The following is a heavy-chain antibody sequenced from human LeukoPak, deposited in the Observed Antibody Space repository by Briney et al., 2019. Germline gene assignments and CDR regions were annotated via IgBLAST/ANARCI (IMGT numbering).Heavy chain of an antibody. D-gene: IGHD6-6*01. J-gene: IGHJ4*02. CDR3: ARDLVGITCR. Sequence: ASGSLTLSCAVSGVSFSGNYMSWIRQAPGKGLEWVAVIYSGGSTYYAHSVKGRVTISIDTSKNTLYLQMNTQRAEDTAVYYCARDLVGITCRWGQGTLVTVSS. CDR1: GVSFSGNY. V-gene: IGHV3-53*01. CDR2: IYSGGST.